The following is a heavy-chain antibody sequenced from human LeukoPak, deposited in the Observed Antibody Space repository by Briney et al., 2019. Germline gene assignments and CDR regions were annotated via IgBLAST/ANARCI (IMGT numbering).Heavy chain of an antibody. V-gene: IGHV4-59*12. CDR2: IYHSGST. CDR3: ASMAGSSGAFDI. Sequence: PSETLSLTCTVSGGSISSYYWSWIRQPPGKGLEWIGYIYHSGSTYYNPSLKSRVTISVDRSKNQFSLKLSSVTAADTAVYYCASMAGSSGAFDIWGQGTMVTVSS. J-gene: IGHJ3*02. CDR1: GGSISSYY. D-gene: IGHD3-22*01.